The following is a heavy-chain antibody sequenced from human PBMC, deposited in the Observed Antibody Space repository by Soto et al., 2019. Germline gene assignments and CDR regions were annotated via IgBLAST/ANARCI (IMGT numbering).Heavy chain of an antibody. J-gene: IGHJ4*02. V-gene: IGHV3-23*01. Sequence: QPGGSLRLSCAASGFTFSSYAMSWVRQAPGKGLEWVSAISGSGGSTYYADSVKGRFTVSRDNSKNTLYLQMNSLRAEDTAVYYCEKDQGQQLVLDYFDYWGQGTLVTVSS. D-gene: IGHD6-13*01. CDR1: GFTFSSYA. CDR3: EKDQGQQLVLDYFDY. CDR2: ISGSGGST.